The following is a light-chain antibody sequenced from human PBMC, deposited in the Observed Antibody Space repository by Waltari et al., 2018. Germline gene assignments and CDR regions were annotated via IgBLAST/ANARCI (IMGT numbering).Light chain of an antibody. V-gene: IGLV2-14*03. CDR3: SSFTSSTTGI. Sequence: SALTQPDSVSGSPGQSITISCSGISSDSGGYEYVSWYQQHPGKAPKVIICDVNNRPSGVSNRFSGSKSGSSASLTISGLQAEDEADYYCSSFTSSTTGIFGGGTKVTVL. J-gene: IGLJ2*01. CDR2: DVN. CDR1: SSDSGGYEY.